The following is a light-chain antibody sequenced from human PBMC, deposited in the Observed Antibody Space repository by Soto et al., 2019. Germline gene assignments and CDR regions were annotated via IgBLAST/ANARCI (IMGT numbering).Light chain of an antibody. CDR2: DAS. Sequence: ILMAQSPATLSESPGERATLSCRASQSVSNNLAWYQQKPGQAPRLLIYDASTRATGIPARFSGSGSGTEFTRPIIGLRSEDYAVYYCQQHNNWSPLTFGQRNKVDIK. CDR1: QSVSNN. V-gene: IGKV3-15*01. CDR3: QQHNNWSPLT. J-gene: IGKJ1*01.